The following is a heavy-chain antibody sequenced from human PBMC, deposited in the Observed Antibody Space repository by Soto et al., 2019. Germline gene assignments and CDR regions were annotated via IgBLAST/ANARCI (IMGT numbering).Heavy chain of an antibody. V-gene: IGHV1-3*05. CDR1: GYTFTSYA. D-gene: IGHD3-16*01. J-gene: IGHJ3*02. Sequence: QVRLVQSGAEEKKPGASVKVSCKASGYTFTSYAMHWVRQAPGQRLEWMGWINAGNCNTKYSQKFQGRVTITSYTSASTAYMELRSLRSEDTAVYYCARSPTFGGFDIWGQGTMVTVSS. CDR3: ARSPTFGGFDI. CDR2: INAGNCNT.